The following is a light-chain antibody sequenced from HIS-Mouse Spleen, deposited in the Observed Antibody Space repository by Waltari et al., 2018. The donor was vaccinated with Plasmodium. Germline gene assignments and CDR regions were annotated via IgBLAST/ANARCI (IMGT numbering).Light chain of an antibody. Sequence: QSALTQPASVSGSPGQSITISCTGTSSHVGGYNLSSWYQQHPGKAPKLMIYEGSKRPSGVSNRFSGSKSGNTASLTISGLQAEDEADYYCCSYAGSSTFVFGGGTKLTVL. CDR1: SSHVGGYNL. CDR3: CSYAGSSTFV. V-gene: IGLV2-23*03. J-gene: IGLJ3*02. CDR2: EGS.